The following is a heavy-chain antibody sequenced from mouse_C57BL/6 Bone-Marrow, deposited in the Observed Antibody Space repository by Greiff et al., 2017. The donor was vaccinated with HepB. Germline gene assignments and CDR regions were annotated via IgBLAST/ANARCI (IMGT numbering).Heavy chain of an antibody. CDR1: GYTFTDYY. CDR2: INPYNGGT. J-gene: IGHJ3*01. D-gene: IGHD2-4*01. CDR3: ARRVPYDYDGAWFAY. Sequence: EVQGVESGPVLVKPGASVKMSCKASGYTFTDYYMNWVKQSHGKSLEWIGVINPYNGGTSYNQKFKGKATLTVDKSSSTAYMELNSLTSEDSAVYYCARRVPYDYDGAWFAYWGQGTLVTVSA. V-gene: IGHV1-19*01.